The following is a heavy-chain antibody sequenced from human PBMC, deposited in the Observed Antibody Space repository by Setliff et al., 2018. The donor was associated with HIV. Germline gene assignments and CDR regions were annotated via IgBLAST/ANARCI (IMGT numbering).Heavy chain of an antibody. CDR1: GRSFSGYY. CDR3: ARDRDIVVVPASPQGYYYYMDV. D-gene: IGHD2-2*01. CDR2: INHSGGT. Sequence: PSETLSLTCAVYGRSFSGYYWNWIRQSPGKGLEWIGEINHSGGTNYNPSLKSRVTMSIDTSKNQFSLKLSSVTAADTAVYYCARDRDIVVVPASPQGYYYYMDVWGKGTTVTVSS. J-gene: IGHJ6*03. V-gene: IGHV4-34*01.